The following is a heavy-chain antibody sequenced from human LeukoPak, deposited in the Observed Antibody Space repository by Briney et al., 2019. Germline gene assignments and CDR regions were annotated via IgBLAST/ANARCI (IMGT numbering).Heavy chain of an antibody. CDR3: ASSRN. J-gene: IGHJ4*02. V-gene: IGHV3-7*02. CDR1: GFLFSNSW. Sequence: GGSLRLSCADSGFLFSNSWMAWVRQAPGRGLEWLANINQDGSAKTCVDSVKGRFTISRDNAKNSLYLQMNSLKDEDTSVYYCASSRNWGQGTLVTVSS. CDR2: INQDGSAK.